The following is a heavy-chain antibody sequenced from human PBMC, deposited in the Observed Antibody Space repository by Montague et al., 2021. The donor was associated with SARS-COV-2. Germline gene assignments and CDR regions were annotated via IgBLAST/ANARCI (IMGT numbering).Heavy chain of an antibody. CDR3: ARGNTTPSGFDI. Sequence: TLSLTCTVSGDSITSANYYWNWIRQNPGKGLEWIGYIYYTGGTHYNPSLESRLTMSIDTSKSQFSLRLSSVTAADTAVYYCARGNTTPSGFDIWGQGTVVTVSS. J-gene: IGHJ3*02. CDR1: GDSITSANYY. D-gene: IGHD1-1*01. CDR2: IYYTGGT. V-gene: IGHV4-31*03.